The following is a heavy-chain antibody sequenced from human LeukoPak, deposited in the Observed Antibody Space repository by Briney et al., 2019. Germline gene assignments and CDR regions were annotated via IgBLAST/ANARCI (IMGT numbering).Heavy chain of an antibody. D-gene: IGHD4-17*01. CDR3: ARALGFSVTTFSY. J-gene: IGHJ4*02. CDR1: GGSFSGYY. CDR2: IYHSGST. Sequence: SETLSLTCAVYGGSFSGYYWSWIRQPPGKGLEWIGSIYHSGSTYYNPSLKSRVTISVDTSKNQFSLKLSSVTAADTAVYYCARALGFSVTTFSYWGQGTLVTVSS. V-gene: IGHV4-34*01.